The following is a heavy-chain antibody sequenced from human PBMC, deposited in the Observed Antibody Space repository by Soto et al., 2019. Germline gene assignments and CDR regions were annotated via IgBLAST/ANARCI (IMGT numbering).Heavy chain of an antibody. CDR3: ARSITFGGVPL. D-gene: IGHD3-16*01. CDR2: IYSGGST. CDR1: GFTVSSNY. V-gene: IGHV3-66*01. J-gene: IGHJ4*02. Sequence: EVQLVESGGGLVQPGGSLRLSCAASGFTVSSNYMSWVRQAPGKGLEWVSVIYSGGSTYYSDSVKGRFSISRDNSKNTLYLQMNSLRGEDTAVYYCARSITFGGVPLWGQGTLVTVSS.